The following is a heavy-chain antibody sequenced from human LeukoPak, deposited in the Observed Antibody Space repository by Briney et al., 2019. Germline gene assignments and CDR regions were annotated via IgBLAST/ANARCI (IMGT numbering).Heavy chain of an antibody. V-gene: IGHV3-30-3*01. CDR3: ARDIADYFDY. D-gene: IGHD2-15*01. Sequence: PGGSLRLSCAASGFTFSSYVMHWVRQAPGKGLEWVAVISYDGSNKYYADSVKGRFTISRDNSKNTLYLQMNSLRAVDTAVYYCARDIADYFDYWGQGTLVTVSS. CDR1: GFTFSSYV. J-gene: IGHJ4*02. CDR2: ISYDGSNK.